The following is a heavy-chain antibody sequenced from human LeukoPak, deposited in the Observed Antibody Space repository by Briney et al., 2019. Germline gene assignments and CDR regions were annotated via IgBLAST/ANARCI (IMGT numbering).Heavy chain of an antibody. CDR3: AGDFVGGSPDYFDF. J-gene: IGHJ4*02. D-gene: IGHD3-16*01. CDR1: QLSFSDYA. V-gene: IGHV3-30*04. Sequence: GGSLRLSCAASQLSFSDYAMHWVRQAPHKGLEWVAVISDDGTIKIYRDSVKGRFTISRDNSKNTLYLEMNSLRAEDTALYYCAGDFVGGSPDYFDFWGQGTLVTVSS. CDR2: ISDDGTIK.